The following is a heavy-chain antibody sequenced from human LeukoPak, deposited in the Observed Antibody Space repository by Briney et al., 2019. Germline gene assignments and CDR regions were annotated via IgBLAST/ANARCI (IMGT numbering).Heavy chain of an antibody. Sequence: SETLSLTCTVSGCSIRGFFWSWIRQPPGKGLEWICYIFYSGGTYYNPSLMSRVTISVDMSTNQFSLKLTSVTAADTAVYYCARHDYGGNSAWFDPWGQGTLVTVSS. D-gene: IGHD4-23*01. CDR2: IFYSGGT. CDR3: ARHDYGGNSAWFDP. CDR1: GCSIRGFF. V-gene: IGHV4-59*01. J-gene: IGHJ5*02.